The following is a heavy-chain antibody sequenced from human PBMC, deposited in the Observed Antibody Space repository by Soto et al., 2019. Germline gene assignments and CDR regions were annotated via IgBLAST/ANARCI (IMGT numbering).Heavy chain of an antibody. Sequence: GGSLRLSCVASGFTFRAYSMSWVRQAPGQGLEWVSSITSSSTYIYYTRSVEGRFTISRDDAKNSLHLQMNSLRAEDTAVYYYARDLLEGYGHARQPDYWGQGTLVTVSS. J-gene: IGHJ4*02. CDR2: ITSSSTYI. CDR1: GFTFRAYS. V-gene: IGHV3-21*06. CDR3: ARDLLEGYGHARQPDY. D-gene: IGHD5-18*01.